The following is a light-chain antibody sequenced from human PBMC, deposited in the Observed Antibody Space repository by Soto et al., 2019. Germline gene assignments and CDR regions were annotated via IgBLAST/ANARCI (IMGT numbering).Light chain of an antibody. J-gene: IGKJ1*01. Sequence: DIQMTQSPSTLSGSVGDRVTITCRACQTISSWLAWYQQKPGKAPKLLIYKASTLKSGVPSRFSGSVSGTEFTLTISSLQPDDFATYYCQHYNSYSEAFGQGTKVDIK. CDR1: QTISSW. CDR3: QHYNSYSEA. V-gene: IGKV1-5*03. CDR2: KAS.